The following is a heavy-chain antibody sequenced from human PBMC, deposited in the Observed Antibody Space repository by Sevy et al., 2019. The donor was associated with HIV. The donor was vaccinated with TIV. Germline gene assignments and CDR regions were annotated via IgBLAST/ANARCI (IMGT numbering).Heavy chain of an antibody. CDR1: GGSISSGDYY. J-gene: IGHJ1*01. D-gene: IGHD2-15*01. V-gene: IGHV4-30-4*01. CDR2: IYYSGSN. CDR3: ATGYGGNPAEYFQH. Sequence: SETLSLTCTVSGGSISSGDYYWSWIRQPPGKGLEWIGYIYYSGSNYYNPSLKSRVTISVDTSKNQFSLKLSSVTAADTAVYYCATGYGGNPAEYFQHWGQGTLVTVSS.